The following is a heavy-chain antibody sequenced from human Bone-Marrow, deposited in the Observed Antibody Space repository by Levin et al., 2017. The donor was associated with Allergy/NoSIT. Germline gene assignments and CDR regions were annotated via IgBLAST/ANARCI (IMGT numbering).Heavy chain of an antibody. CDR3: ARTRVGSTLDY. J-gene: IGHJ4*02. V-gene: IGHV2-70*11. CDR1: GFSFNTRGMC. D-gene: IGHD1-26*01. CDR2: IDWDDDK. Sequence: SGPTLVKPTQTLTLTCTFSGFSFNTRGMCVSWVRQPPGKALEWLARIDWDDDKYYSTSLKTRLTISKDTPKNQVVLTMTTMDPVDTATYFCARTRVGSTLDYWGQGTLVTVSS.